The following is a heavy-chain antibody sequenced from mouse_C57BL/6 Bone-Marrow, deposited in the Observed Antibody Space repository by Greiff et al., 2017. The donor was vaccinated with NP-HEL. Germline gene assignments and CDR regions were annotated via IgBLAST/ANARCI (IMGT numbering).Heavy chain of an antibody. CDR1: GFNFKNTY. V-gene: IGHV14-3*01. D-gene: IGHD2-4*01. CDR3: ASYDYPFAY. Sequence: VQLKESVAELVRPGASVKLSCTASGFNFKNTYMHWVKQRPEQGLEWIGRIDPANGNTKYAPKFQGKATITADTSSNTAYLQLSSLTSEDTAIYYCASYDYPFAYWGQGTLVTVSA. J-gene: IGHJ3*01. CDR2: IDPANGNT.